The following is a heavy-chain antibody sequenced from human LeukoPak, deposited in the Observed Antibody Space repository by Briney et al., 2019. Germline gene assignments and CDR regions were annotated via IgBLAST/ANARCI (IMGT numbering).Heavy chain of an antibody. D-gene: IGHD3-3*01. V-gene: IGHV4-61*02. CDR2: IYTSGST. Sequence: SQTLSLTCTVSGVSISSGSYYWGWIPQPAGQGLEWIGRIYTSGSTHYNPSLKSRVTISVDTSKNQFSLKLSSVTAADTAVYYCAREIKSITIFGYFDLWGRGTLVTVSS. J-gene: IGHJ2*01. CDR3: AREIKSITIFGYFDL. CDR1: GVSISSGSYY.